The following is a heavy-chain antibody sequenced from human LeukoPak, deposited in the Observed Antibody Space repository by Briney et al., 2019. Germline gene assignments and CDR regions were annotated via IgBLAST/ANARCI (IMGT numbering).Heavy chain of an antibody. J-gene: IGHJ4*02. CDR1: GFTFDDYA. D-gene: IGHD2-15*01. CDR2: ISWNSGSI. CDR3: AKDRTGTTPYCSGGSCYRGGFDY. Sequence: GGSLRLSCAASGFTFDDYAMHWVRQAPGKGLEWVSGISWNSGSIGYADSVKGRFTISRDNAKNSLYLQMNSLRAEDTALYYCAKDRTGTTPYCSGGSCYRGGFDYWGQGTLVTVSS. V-gene: IGHV3-9*01.